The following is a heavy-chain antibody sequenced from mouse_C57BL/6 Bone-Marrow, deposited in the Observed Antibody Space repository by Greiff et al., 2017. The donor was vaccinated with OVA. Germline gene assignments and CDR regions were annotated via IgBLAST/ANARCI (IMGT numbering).Heavy chain of an antibody. CDR1: GFTFSSYG. V-gene: IGHV5-6*01. CDR2: ISSGGSYT. CDR3: ARHYGSVFAY. Sequence: EVMLVESGGDLVKPGGSLKLSCAASGFTFSSYGMSWVRQTPDKRLEWVATISSGGSYTYYPDSVKGRFTISRDNAKNTLYLQMSSLKSEDTAMYYCARHYGSVFAYWGQGTLVTVSA. J-gene: IGHJ3*01. D-gene: IGHD1-1*01.